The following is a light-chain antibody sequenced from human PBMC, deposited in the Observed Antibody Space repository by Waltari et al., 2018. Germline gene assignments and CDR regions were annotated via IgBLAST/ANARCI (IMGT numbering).Light chain of an antibody. V-gene: IGLV3-21*02. CDR3: QLWDSTTDVV. Sequence: SYFLTPTPSVSLAPGQTARITRGGNNVGSRSVQWYQQKPGQAPALVIYDDTARPSGIPQRFSGSNSGNTATLIINKVEVGDEADYYCQLWDSTTDVVFGAGTRLTVL. J-gene: IGLJ2*01. CDR2: DDT. CDR1: NVGSRS.